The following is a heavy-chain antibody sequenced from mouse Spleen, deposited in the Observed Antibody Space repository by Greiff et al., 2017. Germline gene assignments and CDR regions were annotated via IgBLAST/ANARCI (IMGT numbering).Heavy chain of an antibody. D-gene: IGHD3-1*01. CDR1: GYTFTSYY. CDR3: TRLGEARGFAY. CDR2: INPSNGGT. Sequence: QVQLKQSGAELVKPGASVKLSCKASGYTFTSYYMYWVKQRPGQGLEWIGGINPSNGGTNFNEKFKSKATLTVDKSSSTAYMQLSSLTSEDSAVYDCTRLGEARGFAYWGQGTLVTVSA. V-gene: IGHV1S81*02. J-gene: IGHJ3*01.